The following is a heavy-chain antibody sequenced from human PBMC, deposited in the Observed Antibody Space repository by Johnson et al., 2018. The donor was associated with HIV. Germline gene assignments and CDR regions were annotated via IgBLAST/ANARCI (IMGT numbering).Heavy chain of an antibody. J-gene: IGHJ3*02. V-gene: IGHV3-7*03. Sequence: VQLVESGGGVVQPGRSLRVSCAASGFTFSSYAMHWVRQAPGKGLEWVANINLDGSEKYYVDSVKGRFTISRDNAKNSLHLQMNSRRADDTAVYYCARKGDAFDIWGRGTMVTVSS. CDR2: INLDGSEK. CDR3: ARKGDAFDI. CDR1: GFTFSSYA.